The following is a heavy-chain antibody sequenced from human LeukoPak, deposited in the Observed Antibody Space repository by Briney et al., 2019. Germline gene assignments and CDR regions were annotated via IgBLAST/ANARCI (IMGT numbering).Heavy chain of an antibody. V-gene: IGHV3-66*01. CDR2: IYSGGST. CDR1: GFTVSSNY. J-gene: IGHJ6*03. Sequence: GGSLRLSCAASGFTVSSNYMSWVRQAPGKGLEWVSVIYSGGSTYYADSVKGRFTISRDNAKNSLYLQMNSLRAEDTAVYYCARSPPLTTVIDDYYYMDVWGKGTTVTVSS. CDR3: ARSPPLTTVIDDYYYMDV. D-gene: IGHD4-11*01.